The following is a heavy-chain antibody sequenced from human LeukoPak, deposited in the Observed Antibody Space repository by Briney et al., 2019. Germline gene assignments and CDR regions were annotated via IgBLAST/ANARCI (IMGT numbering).Heavy chain of an antibody. CDR3: ARPRRGYDILTGYYGPSNYYYYGMDV. J-gene: IGHJ6*02. V-gene: IGHV3-66*04. CDR2: IYSGGST. Sequence: GGSLRLSCAASGLTVSSNYMSWVRQAPGKGLEWVSVIYSGGSTYYADSVKGRFTISRDNSKNTLYLQMNSLRAEDTAVYYCARPRRGYDILTGYYGPSNYYYYGMDVWGQGTTVTVSS. CDR1: GLTVSSNY. D-gene: IGHD3-9*01.